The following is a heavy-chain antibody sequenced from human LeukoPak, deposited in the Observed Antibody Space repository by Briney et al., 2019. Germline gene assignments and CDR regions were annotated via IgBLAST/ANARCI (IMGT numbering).Heavy chain of an antibody. Sequence: QPGRSLRPACSASGFTFASDVIGSVRQGPGKEPLCGSVGSYDGTNKYYAVSVKSRFTITRDNSKNTLYLQMNSLRAEDTAVYYCAKDYADQSYYSYGMDVWGQGTPVTVSS. CDR3: AKDYADQSYYSYGMDV. CDR1: GFTFASDV. J-gene: IGHJ6*02. D-gene: IGHD2-2*01. CDR2: GSYDGTNK. V-gene: IGHV3-30*18.